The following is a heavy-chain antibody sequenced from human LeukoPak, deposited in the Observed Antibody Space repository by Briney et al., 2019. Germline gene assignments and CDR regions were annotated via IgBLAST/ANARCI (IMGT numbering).Heavy chain of an antibody. V-gene: IGHV3-11*04. Sequence: PGGSLRLSCAASGFTFSDYYMSWIRQAPGKGLEWVSYISFSGSPTQYADSVKGRFTISRENAKNSLYLQMNSLRAGDTAVYYCARASRDSSGYLLYFDYWGQGTLVTVSS. J-gene: IGHJ4*02. CDR3: ARASRDSSGYLLYFDY. D-gene: IGHD3-22*01. CDR1: GFTFSDYY. CDR2: ISFSGSPT.